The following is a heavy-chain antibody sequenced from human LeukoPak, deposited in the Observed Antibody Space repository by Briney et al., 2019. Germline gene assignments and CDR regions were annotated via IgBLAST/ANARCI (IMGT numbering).Heavy chain of an antibody. J-gene: IGHJ4*02. V-gene: IGHV3-48*02. CDR1: GFTFSSYS. D-gene: IGHD6-13*01. CDR3: GRVGGYSSSWFFDY. CDR2: ISSSSSNI. Sequence: GSLILSCAASGFTFSSYSMNWVRPAPGKGLEWVSYISSSSSNIYYAGSVKGRFTISRDNAKNSLYLQMNSLRDEDTAVYYCGRVGGYSSSWFFDYWGQGTLVTVSS.